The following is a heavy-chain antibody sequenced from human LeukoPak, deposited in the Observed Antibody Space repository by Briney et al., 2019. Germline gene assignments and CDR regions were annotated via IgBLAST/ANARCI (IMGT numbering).Heavy chain of an antibody. CDR3: AELGIAMIGGV. CDR2: ISSSGSTI. CDR1: GFTFSSYE. J-gene: IGHJ6*04. V-gene: IGHV3-48*03. D-gene: IGHD3-10*02. Sequence: SLRLSCAASGFTFSSYEMNWVRQAPGQGLEWVSYISSSGSTIYYADSVKGRFTISRDNTKNSLYLQMNSLRAEDTAVYYCAELGIAMIGGVWGKGTTVTISS.